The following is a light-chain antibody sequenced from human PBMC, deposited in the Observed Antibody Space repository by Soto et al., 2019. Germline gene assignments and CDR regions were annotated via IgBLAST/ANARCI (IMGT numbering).Light chain of an antibody. CDR3: SSYTSDMSVV. J-gene: IGLJ2*01. CDR2: EVS. CDR1: VNDVGAYNY. V-gene: IGLV2-14*01. Sequence: QSALTQPASVSGSPGQSITISWTGTVNDVGAYNYVSWYQQHPGKVPKLIIFEVSNRPSGVSKRFSGSKSANMASLNISGLQADDEADYYCSSYTSDMSVVFGGGTKLTVL.